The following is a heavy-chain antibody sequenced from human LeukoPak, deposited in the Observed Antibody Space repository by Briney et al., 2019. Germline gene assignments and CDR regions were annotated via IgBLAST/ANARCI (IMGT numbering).Heavy chain of an antibody. Sequence: GGSLRLSCAASGFIFSSYWMTWVRQAPGKGLEWVANIKQAGSENSYVDSVKGRFTISRDNAKNSLFLQMNSLRGEDTAVYYCARHGGAFDIWGQGTLVTVSS. CDR3: ARHGGAFDI. CDR2: IKQAGSEN. J-gene: IGHJ3*02. V-gene: IGHV3-7*01. D-gene: IGHD3-10*01. CDR1: GFIFSSYW.